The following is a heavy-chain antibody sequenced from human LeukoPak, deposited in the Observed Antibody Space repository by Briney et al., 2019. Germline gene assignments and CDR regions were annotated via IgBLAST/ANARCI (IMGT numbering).Heavy chain of an antibody. J-gene: IGHJ5*02. D-gene: IGHD2-15*01. CDR1: GYTPTELS. Sequence: VASVKVSCKVSGYTPTELSMHWVRQAPGKGLEWMGGFDPEDGETIYAQKFQGRVTMTEDTSTDTAYMELSSLRSEDTAVYYCATPNLGYCSGGSCYSGHWFDPWGQGTLVTVSS. CDR2: FDPEDGET. V-gene: IGHV1-24*01. CDR3: ATPNLGYCSGGSCYSGHWFDP.